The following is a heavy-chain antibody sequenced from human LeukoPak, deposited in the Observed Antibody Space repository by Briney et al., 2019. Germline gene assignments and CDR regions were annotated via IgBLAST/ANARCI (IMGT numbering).Heavy chain of an antibody. D-gene: IGHD3-22*01. CDR3: ARDRGYYKFDY. Sequence: PGGSLRLSCADSGFTFSNYNMNWVRQAPGKAMEWVSSITSSGTYTFYADSVKGRFTISRDNAKNSLYLQMNSLRAEDTAVYYCARDRGYYKFDYWGQGTLVTVSS. CDR2: ITSSGTYT. J-gene: IGHJ4*02. V-gene: IGHV3-21*01. CDR1: GFTFSNYN.